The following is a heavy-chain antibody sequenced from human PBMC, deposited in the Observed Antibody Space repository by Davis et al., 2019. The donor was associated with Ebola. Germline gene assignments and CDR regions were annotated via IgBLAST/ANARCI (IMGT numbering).Heavy chain of an antibody. D-gene: IGHD3-10*01. V-gene: IGHV4-59*01. CDR1: GGSTSSYY. Sequence: MPSETLSLTCTVSGGSTSSYYWSWIRQPPGKGLEWIGYIYYTGSTNYSPSLKSRVTISVDTSKNQFSLKLSSVTAADTAVYYCARGISGYWGQGTLVTVSS. J-gene: IGHJ4*02. CDR2: IYYTGST. CDR3: ARGISGY.